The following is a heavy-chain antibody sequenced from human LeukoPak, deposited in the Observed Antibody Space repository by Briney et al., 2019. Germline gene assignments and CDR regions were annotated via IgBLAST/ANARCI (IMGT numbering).Heavy chain of an antibody. J-gene: IGHJ4*02. Sequence: GGSLRLSCGASGFTFSTYNMNWVRQAPGKGLEWVSYITSSSSIIYYADSVKGRFTISRDNAKNSLYLQMNSLRAEDTAVYYCAREDSGSYGDDYWGQGTLVTVSS. V-gene: IGHV3-48*01. CDR2: ITSSSSII. D-gene: IGHD1-26*01. CDR1: GFTFSTYN. CDR3: AREDSGSYGDDY.